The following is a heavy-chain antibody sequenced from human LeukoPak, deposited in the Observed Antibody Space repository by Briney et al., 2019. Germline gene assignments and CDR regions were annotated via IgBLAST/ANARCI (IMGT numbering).Heavy chain of an antibody. CDR2: IVVGSGNT. D-gene: IGHD3-10*01. CDR3: AAGPWRGLALAY. Sequence: SVKVSCKASGFTFTSSAMQWVRQARGQRLEWIGWIVVGSGNTNYAQKFQERVTITRDMPTSTAYMELSRLRSEDTAVYYCAAGPWRGLALAYWGQGRTVTVSS. CDR1: GFTFTSSA. V-gene: IGHV1-58*02. J-gene: IGHJ4*02.